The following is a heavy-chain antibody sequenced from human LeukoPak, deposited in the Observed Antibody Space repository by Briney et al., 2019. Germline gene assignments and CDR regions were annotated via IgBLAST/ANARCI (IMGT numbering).Heavy chain of an antibody. Sequence: PSKTLSLTCTVSGGSVTSGTYFWTWIRQPPGKGLDWIGFISNSGSTNYNPSLKSRVTISRDTSKNRFSLNLNSVTAADTAVYFCARSPSGYRFDYWGQGALVTVSS. J-gene: IGHJ4*02. D-gene: IGHD3-22*01. CDR2: ISNSGST. CDR3: ARSPSGYRFDY. V-gene: IGHV4-61*01. CDR1: GGSVTSGTYF.